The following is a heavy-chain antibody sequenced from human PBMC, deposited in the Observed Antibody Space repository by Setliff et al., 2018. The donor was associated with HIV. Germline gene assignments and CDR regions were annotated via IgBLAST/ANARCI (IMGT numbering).Heavy chain of an antibody. CDR1: GGSFSGYY. CDR3: AREASSWYYYFDS. CDR2: INHSGST. V-gene: IGHV4-34*01. D-gene: IGHD6-13*01. J-gene: IGHJ4*02. Sequence: SETLSLTCAVYGGSFSGYYWSWIRQPPGKGLEWIGEINHSGSTNYNPSLKSRVTTSVDTSKNQFSLKLTSVTAADTAVYYCAREASSWYYYFDSWGQGALVTVSS.